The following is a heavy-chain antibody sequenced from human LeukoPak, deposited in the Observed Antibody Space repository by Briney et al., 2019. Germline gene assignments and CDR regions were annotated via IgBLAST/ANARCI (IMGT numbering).Heavy chain of an antibody. V-gene: IGHV4-61*05. D-gene: IGHD2-15*01. J-gene: IGHJ4*02. CDR3: ARLGYCSGGSCLDY. Sequence: SETLSLTCTVSGGSISSSSYYWSWIRQPPGKGLEWIGYIYYSGSTNYNPSLKSRVTISVDTSKNQFSLKLSSVTAADTAVYYCARLGYCSGGSCLDYWGQGTLVTVSS. CDR1: GGSISSSSYY. CDR2: IYYSGST.